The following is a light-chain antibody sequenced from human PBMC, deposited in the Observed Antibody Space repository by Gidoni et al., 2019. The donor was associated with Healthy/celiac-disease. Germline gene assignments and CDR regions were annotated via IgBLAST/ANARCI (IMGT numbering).Light chain of an antibody. V-gene: IGKV1-9*01. CDR3: QQLNSYPRT. CDR1: QGISSY. Sequence: DIQLPQSPSFLSASVGDRVTITCRASQGISSYLAWYQQKPGKAPKLLIYAASTLQSGVPSRFSGSGSGTEFTLTISSLQPEDFATYYCQQLNSYPRTFGQGTKVEIK. CDR2: AAS. J-gene: IGKJ1*01.